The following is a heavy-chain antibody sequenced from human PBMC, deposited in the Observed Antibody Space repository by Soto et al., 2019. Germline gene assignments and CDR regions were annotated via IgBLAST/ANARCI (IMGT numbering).Heavy chain of an antibody. D-gene: IGHD3-22*01. J-gene: IGHJ6*02. CDR2: INQDGSEK. CDR1: GFTFSAHW. V-gene: IGHV3-7*01. Sequence: GGSLRLSCAASGFTFSAHWMNWVRQAPNKGLEWVANINQDGSEKYYVESVKGRFTISRDSAKKSLSLEMNSLRAEDTAVYYCARNRGDSSGYSRPPFYYSDLDVWGQGTTVTVSS. CDR3: ARNRGDSSGYSRPPFYYSDLDV.